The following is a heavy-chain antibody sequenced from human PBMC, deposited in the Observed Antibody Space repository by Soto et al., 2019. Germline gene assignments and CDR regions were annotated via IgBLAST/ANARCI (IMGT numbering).Heavy chain of an antibody. CDR2: INAGNGNT. V-gene: IGHV1-3*05. J-gene: IGHJ6*02. Sequence: QVQLVQSGAEEKKPGASVKVSCKASGYTFTSYAMHWVRQAPGQSLEWMGWINAGNGNTKYSQKFQGRVTITRDTSASTAYMDLSSLSSEDTAVYYCARDPSYYGMDVWGQGTTVTVSS. CDR3: ARDPSYYGMDV. CDR1: GYTFTSYA.